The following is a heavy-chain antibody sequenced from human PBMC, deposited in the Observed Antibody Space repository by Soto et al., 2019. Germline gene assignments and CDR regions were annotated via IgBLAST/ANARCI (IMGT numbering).Heavy chain of an antibody. J-gene: IGHJ4*02. V-gene: IGHV1-69*13. CDR2: IIPIFGTA. CDR1: GGTFSSYA. Sequence: SVKVSCKASGGTFSSYAISWVRQAPGQGLEWMGGIIPIFGTANYAQKFQGRVTLTADESTSTAYMELSSLRSEDTAVYYCARGYSSGWYGGFDYWGQGTLVTVSS. D-gene: IGHD6-19*01. CDR3: ARGYSSGWYGGFDY.